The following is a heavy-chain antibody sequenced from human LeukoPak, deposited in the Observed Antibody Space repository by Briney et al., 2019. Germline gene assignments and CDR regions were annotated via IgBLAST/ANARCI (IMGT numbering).Heavy chain of an antibody. Sequence: SETLSLTCTVSGGSISSGDYYWSWIRQLPGKGLEWIGYIYYSGTTYYNPSLKSRLTISLDTSNNQFSLTLSSVTAADTAVYYCARDRSGYGTVDYWGQGALVTVSS. CDR1: GGSISSGDYY. CDR3: ARDRSGYGTVDY. D-gene: IGHD3-3*01. V-gene: IGHV4-31*03. CDR2: IYYSGTT. J-gene: IGHJ4*02.